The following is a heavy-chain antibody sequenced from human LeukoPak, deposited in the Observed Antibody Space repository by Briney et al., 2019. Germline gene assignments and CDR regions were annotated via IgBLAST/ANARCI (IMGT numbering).Heavy chain of an antibody. CDR3: ASFYASGVSAYNYYGMDV. D-gene: IGHD3-10*01. CDR1: GHSISTGYY. V-gene: IGHV4-38-2*01. J-gene: IGHJ6*04. Sequence: SETLSLTCAVSGHSISTGYYWGWIRQPPGKGLEWIGSMSHNRGTYYNPSLKSRVTISMDTSKNQISLRLTSVTAADTAVYYCASFYASGVSAYNYYGMDVWGKGTTVTVSS. CDR2: MSHNRGT.